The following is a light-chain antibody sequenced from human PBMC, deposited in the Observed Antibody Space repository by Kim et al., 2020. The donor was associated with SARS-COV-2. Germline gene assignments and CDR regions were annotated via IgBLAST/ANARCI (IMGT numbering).Light chain of an antibody. CDR1: SSDVGGYNY. CDR2: EVS. V-gene: IGLV2-8*01. Sequence: GQSVTISCTGTSSDVGGYNYVSWYQQHPVKAPKLMIYEVSKRPSGVPDRFSGSKSGNTASLTVSGLQAEDEADYYCSSYAGRNTLVFGGGTQLTVL. CDR3: SSYAGRNTLV. J-gene: IGLJ2*01.